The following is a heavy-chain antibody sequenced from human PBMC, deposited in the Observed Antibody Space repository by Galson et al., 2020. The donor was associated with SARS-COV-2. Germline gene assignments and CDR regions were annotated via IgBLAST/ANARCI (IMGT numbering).Heavy chain of an antibody. D-gene: IGHD7-27*01. V-gene: IGHV3-33*01. CDR1: GFTFSNYG. Sequence: GGSLRLSCAASGFTFSNYGMHWVRQAPGKGLEWVAVIWYDGSNKYYADSVKGQFTISRDNSKNTLYLQMNSLRAEDTAVYYCARHWGRDPHDAFDIWGQGTMVTVSS. J-gene: IGHJ3*02. CDR2: IWYDGSNK. CDR3: ARHWGRDPHDAFDI.